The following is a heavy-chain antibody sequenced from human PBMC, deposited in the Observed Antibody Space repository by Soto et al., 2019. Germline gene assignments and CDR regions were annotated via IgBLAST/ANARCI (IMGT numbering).Heavy chain of an antibody. CDR3: ARGLILWFGELSRRGGYYYYMDV. D-gene: IGHD3-10*01. CDR1: GGSFSGYQ. Sequence: QVQLQQWGAGLLKPSETLSLTCAVYGGSFSGYQWSWIRQPPGKGLEWIGGINDSGDINYNPSLKSRVTILVDAAKKQISLKLSSVTAADTAVYYCARGLILWFGELSRRGGYYYYMDVWGKGTTVTVSS. J-gene: IGHJ6*03. V-gene: IGHV4-34*02. CDR2: INDSGDI.